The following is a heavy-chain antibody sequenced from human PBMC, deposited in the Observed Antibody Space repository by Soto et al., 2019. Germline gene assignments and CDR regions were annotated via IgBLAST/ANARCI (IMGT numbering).Heavy chain of an antibody. D-gene: IGHD3-16*01. V-gene: IGHV4-59*01. CDR2: MYHSGST. J-gene: IGHJ3*01. CDR3: ARMGFFGGAWAFDV. Sequence: QVQLQESGPGLVKPSEALSLTCTVTGGSIRSSYWSWIRQPPGKGLEWIGYMYHSGSTGYNPSLTCRVTLTVGTPKKLFVVMLFSVTAADPAVYYCARMGFFGGAWAFDVLVQGINVTVSS. CDR1: GGSIRSSY.